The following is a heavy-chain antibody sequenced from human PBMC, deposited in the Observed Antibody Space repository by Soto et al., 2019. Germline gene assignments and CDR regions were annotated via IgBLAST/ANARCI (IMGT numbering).Heavy chain of an antibody. CDR3: TKGATSPFAS. D-gene: IGHD3-16*01. CDR2: VYPSDSDV. J-gene: IGHJ1*01. Sequence: GQTLKMPDHGCCFGVRVPGIGGVRPMPGKGLEWLGNVYPSDSDVRYSPSFEGRVTISADNSIDTAYLHLLNLKASDTAIYYCTKGATSPFASWGQGTRGTSSS. CDR1: CFGVRVPG. V-gene: IGHV5-51*01.